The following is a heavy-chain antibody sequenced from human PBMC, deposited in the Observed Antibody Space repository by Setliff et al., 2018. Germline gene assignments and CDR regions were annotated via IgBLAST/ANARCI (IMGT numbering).Heavy chain of an antibody. CDR2: IVVGSGNT. CDR3: AAERRGYFYLY. D-gene: IGHD5-18*01. Sequence: SVKVSCKASGYTFTSYAMNWVRQAPGQRLEWIGWIVVGSGNTNYAQKFQERVTITRDMSTSTAYMELSSLRSEDTAVYYCAAERRGYFYLYWGQGTLVTVSS. V-gene: IGHV1-58*02. J-gene: IGHJ4*02. CDR1: GYTFTSYA.